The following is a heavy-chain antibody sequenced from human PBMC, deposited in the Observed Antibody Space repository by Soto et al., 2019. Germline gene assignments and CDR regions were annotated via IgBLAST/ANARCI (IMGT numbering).Heavy chain of an antibody. V-gene: IGHV1-46*01. CDR3: ARDMGGRGDY. D-gene: IGHD3-10*01. CDR2: INPSSGST. Sequence: QVQLVQSGAEVKKPGASVKVSCKASGYTFTSYYMHWVRQAPGQGLEWMGIINPSSGSTSYAQKFPGRVTMTRDTSTSTVYMELSSLRSEDTAVYYCARDMGGRGDYWGQGTLVTVSS. CDR1: GYTFTSYY. J-gene: IGHJ4*02.